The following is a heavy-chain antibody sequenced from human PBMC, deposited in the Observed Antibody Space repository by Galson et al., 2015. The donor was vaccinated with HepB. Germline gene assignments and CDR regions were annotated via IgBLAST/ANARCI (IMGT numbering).Heavy chain of an antibody. CDR2: INAGNGNT. Sequence: SVKVSCKASRYTFTSYAMHWVRQAPGQRLEWMGWINAGNGNTKYSQKFQGRVTITRDTSASTAYMELSSLRSENTAVYYCAGGRATGTNGLYYYYYGMDVWGQGTTVTVSS. D-gene: IGHD1-1*01. CDR3: AGGRATGTNGLYYYYYGMDV. J-gene: IGHJ6*02. V-gene: IGHV1-3*01. CDR1: RYTFTSYA.